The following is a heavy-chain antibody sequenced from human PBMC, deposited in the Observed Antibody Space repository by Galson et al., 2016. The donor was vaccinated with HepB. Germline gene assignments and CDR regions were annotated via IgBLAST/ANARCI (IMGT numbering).Heavy chain of an antibody. CDR1: GFTFSDYY. V-gene: IGHV3-11*06. D-gene: IGHD3-3*01. J-gene: IGHJ6*02. Sequence: SLRLSCAASGFTFSDYYMPWMRLAPGKGLQWVSYISSSSGYTNYEDSVKGRFTISRANAKNSLFLDMNSLLVEDTAVYYCASGGISNYYNGMDVWGQGTTVIVS. CDR3: ASGGISNYYNGMDV. CDR2: ISSSSGYT.